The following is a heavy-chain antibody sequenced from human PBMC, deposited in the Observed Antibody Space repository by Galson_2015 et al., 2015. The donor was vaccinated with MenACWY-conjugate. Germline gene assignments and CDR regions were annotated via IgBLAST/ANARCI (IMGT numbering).Heavy chain of an antibody. D-gene: IGHD2-2*01. CDR1: GFIFNTNR. CDR3: PTTRVVSFYFDS. CDR2: MHPGGSNT. J-gene: IGHJ4*02. V-gene: IGHV3-74*01. Sequence: PLRLSCALAGFIFNTNRMHWVRHAPGKGLVWVSRMHPGGSNTTYADSVKDRFTISRDNAKNKLYLPMNSLRPEDTAVFHCPTTRVVSFYFDSWGLGTLVTVSS.